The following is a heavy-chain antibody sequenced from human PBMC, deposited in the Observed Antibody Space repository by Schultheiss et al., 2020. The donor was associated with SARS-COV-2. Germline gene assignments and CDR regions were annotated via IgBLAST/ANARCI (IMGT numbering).Heavy chain of an antibody. J-gene: IGHJ4*02. D-gene: IGHD4-17*01. Sequence: GGSLRLSCAASGFTFSGSAMHWVRQASGKGLEWVGRIRSKANSYATAYAASVKGRFTISRDNAKNSLYLQMNSLRVEDTAVYYCARVGHGVFDYWGQGTLVTVSS. CDR1: GFTFSGSA. V-gene: IGHV3-73*01. CDR3: ARVGHGVFDY. CDR2: IRSKANSYAT.